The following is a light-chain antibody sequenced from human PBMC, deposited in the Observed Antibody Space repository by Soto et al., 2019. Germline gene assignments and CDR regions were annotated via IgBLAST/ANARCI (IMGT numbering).Light chain of an antibody. CDR1: QSISSW. J-gene: IGKJ4*01. Sequence: DIQMTQSPSTLSASVGDRVTITCRASQSISSWLAWYQQKPGKAPKLLIYKASSLKSGVPSRFSGSGSGKEFTLSISSLQPDDFATYYCQQYNSYPHTFGGGTKAEIK. V-gene: IGKV1-5*03. CDR3: QQYNSYPHT. CDR2: KAS.